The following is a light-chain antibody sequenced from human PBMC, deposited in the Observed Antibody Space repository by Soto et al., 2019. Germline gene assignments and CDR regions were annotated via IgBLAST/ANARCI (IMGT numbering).Light chain of an antibody. CDR1: QTVLSSSNDRNY. CDR3: HQHYDLPT. CDR2: WSS. Sequence: DIVMTQSPDSLAVSLGERATIKCKSSQTVLSSSNDRNYLVWYQQKSGQPPKLLIYWSSTRASGVPDRFTGSGSGTDFTLTISNIQAEDVGIYYCHQHYDLPTFVQGTRLEL. J-gene: IGKJ5*01. V-gene: IGKV4-1*01.